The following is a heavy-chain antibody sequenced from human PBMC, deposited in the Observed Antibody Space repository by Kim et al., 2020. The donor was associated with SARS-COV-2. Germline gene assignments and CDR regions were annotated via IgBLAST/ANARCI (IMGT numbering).Heavy chain of an antibody. Sequence: GGSLRLSCEASGFTFRSYSMTWVRQAPGKGLEWVSIIGYSGVITYYADSVKGRFTISRDNFKDTLYLQMNSLRAEDTAVYYCARDLIGHRAFDYWGQGTLVTVSS. CDR2: IGYSGVIT. CDR1: GFTFRSYS. J-gene: IGHJ4*02. CDR3: ARDLIGHRAFDY. D-gene: IGHD2-15*01. V-gene: IGHV3-23*01.